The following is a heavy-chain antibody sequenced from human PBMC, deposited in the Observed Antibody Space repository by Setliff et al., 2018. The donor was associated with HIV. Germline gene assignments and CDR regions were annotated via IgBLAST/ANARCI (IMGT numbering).Heavy chain of an antibody. J-gene: IGHJ6*03. CDR1: GFTFSDAW. D-gene: IGHD2-2*01. CDR3: AKGTSKVKAYYYYMDV. Sequence: GGSLRLSCAGSGFTFSDAWITWVRQAPGKGLEWLGRISGSGGTTYYTDSVKGRFTISRDNSKNTLFLQMKSLRAEDTAVYYCAKGTSKVKAYYYYMDVWGEGTTVTVSS. CDR2: ISGSGGTT. V-gene: IGHV3-23*01.